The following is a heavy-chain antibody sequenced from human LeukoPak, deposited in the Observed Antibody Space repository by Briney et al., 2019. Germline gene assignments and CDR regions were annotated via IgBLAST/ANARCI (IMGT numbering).Heavy chain of an antibody. V-gene: IGHV4-34*01. CDR2: INHSGST. CDR1: GGSFSGYY. Sequence: SETLSLTCAVYGGSFSGYYWSWIRQPPGKGLEWIGEINHSGSTNYNPSLKSRVTMSVDTSKNQFSLKLSSVTAADTAVYYCARDNYDYVWGSYGFDYWGQGTLVTVSS. D-gene: IGHD3-16*01. CDR3: ARDNYDYVWGSYGFDY. J-gene: IGHJ4*02.